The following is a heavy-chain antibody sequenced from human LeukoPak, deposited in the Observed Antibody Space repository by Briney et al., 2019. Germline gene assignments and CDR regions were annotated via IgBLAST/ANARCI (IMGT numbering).Heavy chain of an antibody. CDR2: ISSSSSYI. V-gene: IGHV3-21*01. Sequence: GGSLRLSCAASGFTFSSYSMNWVRQAPGKGLEWVSSISSSSSYIYYADSVKGRFTISRDNAKNSLYLQMNSLRAEDTAVYYCAGFCSGGSCYSTDAFDIWGQGTMVTVSS. D-gene: IGHD2-15*01. CDR1: GFTFSSYS. J-gene: IGHJ3*02. CDR3: AGFCSGGSCYSTDAFDI.